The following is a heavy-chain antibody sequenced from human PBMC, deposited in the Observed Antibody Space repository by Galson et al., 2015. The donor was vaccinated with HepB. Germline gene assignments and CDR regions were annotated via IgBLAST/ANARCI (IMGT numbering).Heavy chain of an antibody. V-gene: IGHV1-18*01. CDR3: ARGGYIRDWAVTWYYYFHMDV. D-gene: IGHD6-19*01. J-gene: IGHJ6*03. CDR1: GYTFTTYH. Sequence: SVKVSCKASGYTFTTYHIGWVRQAPGQGLEWMGWINAHNGNTNYAQKFQGRVTMTTDTSTSTAYMEMRSLRSDDAGVYYCARGGYIRDWAVTWYYYFHMDVWGKGTTVTVSS. CDR2: INAHNGNT.